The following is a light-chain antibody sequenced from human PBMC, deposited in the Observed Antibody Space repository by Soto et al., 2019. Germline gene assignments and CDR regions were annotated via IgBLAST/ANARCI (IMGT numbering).Light chain of an antibody. Sequence: QSALTQPASGSGSPGQSITISCTGTSSDVGTYNYVSWYRQHPGKAPQLMIYEVNNRPSGVSNRFSGSKSGNTASLTISGLQAGDEAAYYCSSYTTSETWVFGGGTKRTV. CDR3: SSYTTSETWV. CDR1: SSDVGTYNY. J-gene: IGLJ3*02. V-gene: IGLV2-14*01. CDR2: EVN.